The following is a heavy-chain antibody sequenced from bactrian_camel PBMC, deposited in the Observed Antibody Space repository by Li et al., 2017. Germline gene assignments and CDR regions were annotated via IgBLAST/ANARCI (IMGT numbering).Heavy chain of an antibody. CDR1: GNIFNTHC. CDR3: AADWASTWVDDYEVIRY. V-gene: IGHV3S54*01. Sequence: HVQLVESGGGSVQAGGSLTLSCAASGNIFNTHCVGWFRQGPGKEREGVALIYTQAYGNGRTCYDDSVKGRFNISLDAAKNTVFLQMSSLTPEDTAMYYCAADWASTWVDDYEVIRYWGQGTQVTVS. CDR2: IYTQAYGNGRT. J-gene: IGHJ4*01. D-gene: IGHD4*01.